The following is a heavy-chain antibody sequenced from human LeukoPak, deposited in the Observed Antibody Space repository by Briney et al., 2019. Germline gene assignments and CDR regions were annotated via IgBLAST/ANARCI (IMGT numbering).Heavy chain of an antibody. Sequence: ASVEVSCKASGYTFTSYDINWVRQATGQGLEWMGWMNPNSGNTGYAQKFQGRVTMTRNTSISTAYMELSSLRSEDTAVYYCARRTGYYYYMDVWGKGTTVTVSS. D-gene: IGHD3-10*01. J-gene: IGHJ6*03. CDR3: ARRTGYYYYMDV. CDR2: MNPNSGNT. V-gene: IGHV1-8*01. CDR1: GYTFTSYD.